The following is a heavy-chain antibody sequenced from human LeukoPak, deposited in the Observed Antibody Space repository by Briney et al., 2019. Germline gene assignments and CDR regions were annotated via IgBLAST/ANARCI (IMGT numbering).Heavy chain of an antibody. V-gene: IGHV3-7*01. J-gene: IGHJ4*02. CDR1: GFTFSTYW. CDR2: IKQDGSDK. D-gene: IGHD6-6*01. CDR3: ARFRYSSSAFDY. Sequence: GGSLRLSCAASGFTFSTYWMTWVRQAPGKGLEWVANIKQDGSDKYYVDFVKGRFTLSRDNAKNSLYLQMNSLRAEDTAGYYCARFRYSSSAFDYWGQGTLVTVSS.